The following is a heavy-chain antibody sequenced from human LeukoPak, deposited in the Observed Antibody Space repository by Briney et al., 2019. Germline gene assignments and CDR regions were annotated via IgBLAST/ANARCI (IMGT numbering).Heavy chain of an antibody. D-gene: IGHD1-14*01. CDR3: ARGLTG. CDR2: IYSGGST. CDR1: GFIFSSYG. Sequence: GGSLRLSCAASGFIFSSYGMHWVRQAPGKGLEWVSVIYSGGSTYYADSVKGRFTISRDNSKNTLYLQMNGLRAEDTAVYYCARGLTGWGQGTLVTVSS. V-gene: IGHV3-NL1*01. J-gene: IGHJ4*02.